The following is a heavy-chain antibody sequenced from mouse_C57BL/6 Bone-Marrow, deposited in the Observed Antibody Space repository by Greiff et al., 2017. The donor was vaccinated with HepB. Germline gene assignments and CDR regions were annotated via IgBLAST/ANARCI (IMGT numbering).Heavy chain of an antibody. J-gene: IGHJ3*01. CDR3: TRGHLNYYGSSLFAY. D-gene: IGHD1-1*01. CDR1: GYSITSGYY. Sequence: EVKLQESGPGLVKPSQSLSLTCSVTGYSITSGYYWNWIRQFPGNKLEWMGYISYDGSNNYNPSLKNRISITRDTSKNQFFLKLNSVTTEDTATYYCTRGHLNYYGSSLFAYWGQGTLVTVSA. V-gene: IGHV3-6*01. CDR2: ISYDGSN.